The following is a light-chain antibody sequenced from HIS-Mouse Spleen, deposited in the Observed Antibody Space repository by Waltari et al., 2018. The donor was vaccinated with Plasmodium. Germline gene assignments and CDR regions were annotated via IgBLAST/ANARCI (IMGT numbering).Light chain of an antibody. CDR2: STS. V-gene: IGLV7-43*01. Sequence: QTVVTQQPSLTLSPGGTVTPTRASSPRAVPSVYYPNCFQQKPAQAPRALIYSTSNKPSWTPARFSGSLLGGKAALTLSGVQPEDEAEYYCLLYYGGARVFGGGTKLTVL. CDR1: PRAVPSVYY. J-gene: IGLJ3*02. CDR3: LLYYGGARV.